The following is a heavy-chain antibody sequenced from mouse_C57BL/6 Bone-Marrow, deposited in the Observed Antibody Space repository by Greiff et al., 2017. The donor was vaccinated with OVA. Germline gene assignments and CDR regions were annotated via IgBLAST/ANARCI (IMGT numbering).Heavy chain of an antibody. Sequence: EVNVVESGGGLVQPGGSLKLSCAASGFTFSDYYMYWVRQTPEKRLEWVAYISNGGGSTYYPDTVKGRFTISRDNAKNTLYLQMSRLKSEDTAMYYCARHKRYGNYDYFDYWGQGTTLTVSS. J-gene: IGHJ2*01. CDR1: GFTFSDYY. D-gene: IGHD2-10*02. CDR2: ISNGGGST. V-gene: IGHV5-12*01. CDR3: ARHKRYGNYDYFDY.